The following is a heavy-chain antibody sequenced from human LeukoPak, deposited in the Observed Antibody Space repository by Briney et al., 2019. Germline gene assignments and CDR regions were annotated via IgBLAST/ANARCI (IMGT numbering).Heavy chain of an antibody. V-gene: IGHV1-69*05. J-gene: IGHJ4*02. CDR2: IIPIFGTA. D-gene: IGHD3-22*01. CDR3: ARDRWEYYYDSSGYLGWY. Sequence: SVKVSCKASGGTFSIYAISWVRQAPGQGLGWMGGIIPIFGTANYAQKFQGRVTITTDESTSTAYMELSSLRSEDTAVYYCARDRWEYYYDSSGYLGWYWGQGTLVTVSS. CDR1: GGTFSIYA.